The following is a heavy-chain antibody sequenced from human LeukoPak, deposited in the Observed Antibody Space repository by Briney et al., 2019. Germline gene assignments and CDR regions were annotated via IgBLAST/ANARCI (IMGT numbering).Heavy chain of an antibody. V-gene: IGHV1-69*13. CDR3: ARGDSDYYDSSGYSQFDY. Sequence: ASVKVSCKASVGTFSSYAISWVRQAPGQGLEWMGGIIPIFGTANYAQKFQGRVTITADESTSTAYMELSSLRSEDTAVYYCARGDSDYYDSSGYSQFDYWGQGTLVTVSS. J-gene: IGHJ4*02. CDR1: VGTFSSYA. D-gene: IGHD3-22*01. CDR2: IIPIFGTA.